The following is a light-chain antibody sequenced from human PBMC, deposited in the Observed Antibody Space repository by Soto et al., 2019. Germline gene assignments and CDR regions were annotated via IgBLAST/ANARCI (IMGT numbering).Light chain of an antibody. Sequence: EIVLTQSPGTLSLSPGERATLSCRASQSVSSSYLAWYQQKPGQAPRLLIYGASSRATGIPDRFSGSGSGTDFTIIISSLEHEDFAVYYCQQYGSSPLFTFGHGTKVDIK. J-gene: IGKJ3*01. CDR2: GAS. V-gene: IGKV3-20*01. CDR3: QQYGSSPLFT. CDR1: QSVSSSY.